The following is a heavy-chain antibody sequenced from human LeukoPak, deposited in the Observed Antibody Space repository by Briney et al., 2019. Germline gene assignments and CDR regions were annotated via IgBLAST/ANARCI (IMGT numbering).Heavy chain of an antibody. D-gene: IGHD3-3*01. J-gene: IGHJ4*02. CDR2: IETDGRTT. V-gene: IGHV3-74*01. Sequence: PGGSLRLSCAASGFTFSRFWMHWVRQPPGKGLVWVSRIETDGRTTNYADSVKGRFTIPRDNAKNTVYLQMSSLRAEDTAVYYCATLNSFGSDYWGQGVLVTVSS. CDR3: ATLNSFGSDY. CDR1: GFTFSRFW.